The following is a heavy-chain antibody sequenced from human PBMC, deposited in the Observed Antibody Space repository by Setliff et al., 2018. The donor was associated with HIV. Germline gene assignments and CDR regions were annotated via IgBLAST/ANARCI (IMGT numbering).Heavy chain of an antibody. Sequence: PGGSLRLSCAASGFTFNIYYLSWVRQAPGKGLEWVGKINQDESEQFYVNSVKGRFTISRDNAKNSLYLQLNSLRVDDTALYYCARTSAGGQENDYWGQGTLVTVSS. CDR3: ARTSAGGQENDY. CDR2: INQDESEQ. D-gene: IGHD3-10*01. J-gene: IGHJ4*02. V-gene: IGHV3-7*03. CDR1: GFTFNIYY.